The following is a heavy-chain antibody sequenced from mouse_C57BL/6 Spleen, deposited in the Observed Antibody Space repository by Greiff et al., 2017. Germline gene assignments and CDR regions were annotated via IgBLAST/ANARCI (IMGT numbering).Heavy chain of an antibody. CDR1: GYSITSGYY. Sequence: EVQLQESGPGLVKPSQSLSLTCSVTGYSITSGYYWNWIRQFPGNKLEWMGYISYDGSNNYNPSLKNRISITRDTSKNQFFLKLNSVTTEDTATYYCARDHYWGQGTTRTVSS. J-gene: IGHJ2*01. CDR3: ARDHY. V-gene: IGHV3-6*01. CDR2: ISYDGSN.